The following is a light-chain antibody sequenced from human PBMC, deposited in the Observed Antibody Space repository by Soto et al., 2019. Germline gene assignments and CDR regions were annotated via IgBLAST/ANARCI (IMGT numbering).Light chain of an antibody. CDR1: HTIATY. CDR2: GAS. V-gene: IGKV1-39*01. CDR3: QQYNNWPPLYT. Sequence: IQMTQSPSSLSASVGDGVTLTCRASHTIATYLNWYQQKPGQVPEVLIYGASRLHVGVPSRFTGSGYGTDFTLTISSLQSEDFAVYYCQQYNNWPPLYTFGQGTKLEIK. J-gene: IGKJ2*01.